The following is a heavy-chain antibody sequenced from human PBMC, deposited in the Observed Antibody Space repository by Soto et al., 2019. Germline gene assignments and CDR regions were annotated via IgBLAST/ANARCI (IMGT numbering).Heavy chain of an antibody. Sequence: GESLKISCKGSGYSFTSYWIGWVRQMPGKGLEWMGIIYPGDSDTRYSPSFQGRFTISRDNAENSVYLQMSSLRGEDTAMYYCARYSGWYSYNWFDPWGQGTLVTVSS. J-gene: IGHJ5*02. D-gene: IGHD6-19*01. CDR1: GYSFTSYW. V-gene: IGHV5-51*01. CDR2: IYPGDSDT. CDR3: ARYSGWYSYNWFDP.